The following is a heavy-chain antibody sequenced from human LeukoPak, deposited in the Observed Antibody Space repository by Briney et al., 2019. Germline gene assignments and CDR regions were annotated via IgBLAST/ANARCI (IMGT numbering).Heavy chain of an antibody. CDR3: ARGYYYYDSSGYYYVFDY. CDR1: GYTFTSYD. J-gene: IGHJ4*02. D-gene: IGHD3-22*01. V-gene: IGHV1-8*01. Sequence: ASVKVSCKASGYTFTSYDINWVRQATGQGLERMGWMNPNSGNTGHAQKFQGRVTMTRNTSISTAYMELSSLRSEDTAVYYCARGYYYYDSSGYYYVFDYWGQGTLVTVSS. CDR2: MNPNSGNT.